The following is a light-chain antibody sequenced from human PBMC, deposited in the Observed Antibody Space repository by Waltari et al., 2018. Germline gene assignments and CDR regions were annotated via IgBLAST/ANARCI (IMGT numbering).Light chain of an antibody. CDR2: DVS. Sequence: QSALTQPASVSGSPGQSITISCPGTSSDVGDYNYVSWYQQHPGKAPKIILYDVSKRPSGVSNRFSGSKSGNTASLTISGLQAEDEADYYCCSYAGSSTPVVSGGGTKLTVL. V-gene: IGLV2-23*02. CDR3: CSYAGSSTPVV. J-gene: IGLJ2*01. CDR1: SSDVGDYNY.